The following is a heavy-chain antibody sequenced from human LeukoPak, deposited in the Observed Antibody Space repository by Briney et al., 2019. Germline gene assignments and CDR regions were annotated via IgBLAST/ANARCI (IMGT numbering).Heavy chain of an antibody. Sequence: GGSLRLSCAASGFTFSSYWMNWARQAPGKGLEWVSSISSSSSYIYYADSVKGRFTISRDNAKNSLYLQMNSLRAEDTAVYYCARGTSFLDYWGQGTLVTVSS. J-gene: IGHJ4*02. V-gene: IGHV3-21*01. CDR2: ISSSSSYI. CDR3: ARGTSFLDY. CDR1: GFTFSSYW. D-gene: IGHD1-1*01.